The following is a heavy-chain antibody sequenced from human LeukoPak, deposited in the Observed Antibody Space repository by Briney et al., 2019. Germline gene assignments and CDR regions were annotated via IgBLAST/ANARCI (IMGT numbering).Heavy chain of an antibody. CDR1: GGSISSYY. Sequence: KASETLSLTCTVSGGSISSYYWSWIRQPPGKGLEWIGYIYYSGSTNYNPSLKSRVTISVDTSKNQFSLKLSSVTAADTAVYYCARLSYDYVWGSYPHFDYWGQGTLVTVSS. CDR2: IYYSGST. CDR3: ARLSYDYVWGSYPHFDY. J-gene: IGHJ4*02. D-gene: IGHD3-16*02. V-gene: IGHV4-59*08.